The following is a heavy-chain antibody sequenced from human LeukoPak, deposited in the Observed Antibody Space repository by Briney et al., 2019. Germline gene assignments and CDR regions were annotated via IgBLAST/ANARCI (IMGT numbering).Heavy chain of an antibody. CDR3: ARVGSSTNGEIDY. J-gene: IGHJ4*02. CDR2: IYYSGST. D-gene: IGHD2-2*01. V-gene: IGHV4-61*01. CDR1: GGSVSSGSYY. Sequence: SETLSLTCTVSGGSVSSGSYYWSWIRQPPGKGLEWIGYIYYSGSTNYNPSLKSRVTISVDTSKNQFSLKLSSVTAADTAVYYCARVGSSTNGEIDYWGQGTLVTVSS.